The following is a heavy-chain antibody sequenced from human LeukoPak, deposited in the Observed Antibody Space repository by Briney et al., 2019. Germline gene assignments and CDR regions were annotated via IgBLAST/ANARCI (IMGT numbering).Heavy chain of an antibody. CDR2: IYSGGST. J-gene: IGHJ5*02. Sequence: GGSLRLSCAASGSTVSSNYMSWVRQAPGKGLEWVSVIYSGGSTYYADSVKGRFTISRDNSKNTLYLQMNSLRAEDTAVYYCARGTYYYDSSGYYFTWGQGTLVTVPS. CDR3: ARGTYYYDSSGYYFT. CDR1: GSTVSSNY. D-gene: IGHD3-22*01. V-gene: IGHV3-53*01.